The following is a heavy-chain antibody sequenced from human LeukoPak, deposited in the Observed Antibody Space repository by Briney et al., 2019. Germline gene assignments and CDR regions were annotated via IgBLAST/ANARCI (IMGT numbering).Heavy chain of an antibody. Sequence: RGSLRLSCAASGFTFNNYAMSWVRQAPGKGLEWVSVISGSGGSTYYADSVKGRFTISRDNSKNTLYLQMNSLRAEDTAVYYCAKDPTGSSWYDYWGQGTLVTVSS. V-gene: IGHV3-23*01. D-gene: IGHD6-13*01. CDR2: ISGSGGST. J-gene: IGHJ4*02. CDR3: AKDPTGSSWYDY. CDR1: GFTFNNYA.